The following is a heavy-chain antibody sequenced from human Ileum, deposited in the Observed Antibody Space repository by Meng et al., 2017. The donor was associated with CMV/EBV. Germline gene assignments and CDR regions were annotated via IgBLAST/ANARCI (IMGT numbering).Heavy chain of an antibody. CDR3: ARPRNAYDNSGTFNV. V-gene: IGHV5-51*01. D-gene: IGHD3-9*01. CDR2: MSPGDSDI. Sequence: GGSLRLSCQAPGYAFSNYWIGWVRQLPGKGLEWMGIMSPGDSDIRYSPSFLGQVTMSADKSTNTAYLEWRSLQASDTAMYYCARPRNAYDNSGTFNVWGQGTMVTVSS. CDR1: GYAFSNYW. J-gene: IGHJ3*01.